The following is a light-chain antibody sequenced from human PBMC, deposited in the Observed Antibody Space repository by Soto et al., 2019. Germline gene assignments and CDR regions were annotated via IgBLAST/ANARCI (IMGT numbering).Light chain of an antibody. CDR1: SSDVGAYQY. J-gene: IGLJ2*01. CDR2: DVN. CDR3: SSYAGSYTVV. V-gene: IGLV2-11*01. Sequence: QSALTQPRSVSGSPGQAVTSACTGTSSDVGAYQYVSWYQQFPCKAPKLILYDVNKRPSGVPHRFSGSKSDNTASLTISGLQAEDEADYYCSSYAGSYTVVFGGGTKLTVL.